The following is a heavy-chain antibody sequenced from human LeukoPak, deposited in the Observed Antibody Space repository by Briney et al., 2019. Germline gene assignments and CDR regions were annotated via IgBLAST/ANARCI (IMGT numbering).Heavy chain of an antibody. V-gene: IGHV3-30*03. CDR3: ARGEDYFVGMDV. CDR1: GFTFSSYG. Sequence: GGSLRLSCAASGFTFSSYGMHWVRQAPGKGLEWVAVISYDGSNKYYADSVKGRFTISRDNSKNTLYLQMNSLRAEDTAVYYCARGEDYFVGMDVWGQGTTVTVSS. CDR2: ISYDGSNK. D-gene: IGHD2/OR15-2a*01. J-gene: IGHJ6*02.